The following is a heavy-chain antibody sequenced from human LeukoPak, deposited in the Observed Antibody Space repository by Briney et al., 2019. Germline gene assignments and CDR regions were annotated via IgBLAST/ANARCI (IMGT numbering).Heavy chain of an antibody. J-gene: IGHJ4*02. CDR1: GFTFSSYA. CDR2: ISGSGGST. V-gene: IGHV3-23*01. Sequence: GGSLRLSCAASGFTFSSYAMSCVRQAPGKGLEWVSAISGSGGSTYYADSVKGRFTISRDNSKNTLYLQMNSLRAEDTAVYYCAKDSGRWCSSTGCSRFDYWGQGTLVTVSS. D-gene: IGHD2-2*01. CDR3: AKDSGRWCSSTGCSRFDY.